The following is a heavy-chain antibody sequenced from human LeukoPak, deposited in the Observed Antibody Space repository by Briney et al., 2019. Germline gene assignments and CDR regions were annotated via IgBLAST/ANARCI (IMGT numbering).Heavy chain of an antibody. CDR2: LYSNNST. J-gene: IGHJ6*02. V-gene: IGHV3-53*04. CDR3: ARDYMIRGMDV. CDR1: GFTFSSYS. Sequence: GGSLRLSCAGSGFTFSSYSMSWVRQAPGKGLEWVAVLYSNNSTYYADSVKGRFTISRHSSKNTLLLQMNNLRPEDTAMYYCARDYMIRGMDVWGQGTTVTVSS. D-gene: IGHD3-16*01.